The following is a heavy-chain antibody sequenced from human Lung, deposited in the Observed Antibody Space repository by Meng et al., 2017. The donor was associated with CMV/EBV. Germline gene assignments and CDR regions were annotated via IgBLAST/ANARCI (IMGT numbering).Heavy chain of an antibody. D-gene: IGHD3-10*01. CDR1: GGSISSNHW. V-gene: IGHV4-4*02. CDR3: ARVIYYGSGIFDY. CDR2: IYHSGST. J-gene: IGHJ4*02. Sequence: CACSGGSISSNHWWSWVRQPPGKGLEWVGKIYHSGSTNYNPSLKSRVTISVDKSKNQFSLKLSSVTAADTAMYYCARVIYYGSGIFDYWGQGTLVTVSS.